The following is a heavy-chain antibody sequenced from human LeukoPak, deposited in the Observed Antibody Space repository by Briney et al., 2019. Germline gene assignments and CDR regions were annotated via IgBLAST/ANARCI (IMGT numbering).Heavy chain of an antibody. D-gene: IGHD6-19*01. Sequence: PSQTLSLTCTVSGGSISSGGYYWSLIRQHPGKGLEWIGYIYYSGSTYYNPSLKSRVTISVDTSKNQLSLKLTSVTAADTAVYYCARWDDSACGFGNWGPGTLVTVSS. CDR3: ARWDDSACGFGN. CDR1: GGSISSGGYY. CDR2: IYYSGST. V-gene: IGHV4-31*03. J-gene: IGHJ4*02.